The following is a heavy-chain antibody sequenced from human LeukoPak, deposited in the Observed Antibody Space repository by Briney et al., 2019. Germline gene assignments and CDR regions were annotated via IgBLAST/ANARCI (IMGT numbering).Heavy chain of an antibody. CDR2: IYYSGST. D-gene: IGHD3-10*01. CDR3: ARSRQASGLLGS. V-gene: IGHV4-39*07. Sequence: SETLSLTCAVSDGSISSSSYYWGWIRQPPGKGLEWIGSIYYSGSTYYNPSLKSRVTISVDTSKSQFSLKVTSVTAADTAVYFCARSRQASGLLGSWGQGTLVAVSS. CDR1: DGSISSSSYY. J-gene: IGHJ5*01.